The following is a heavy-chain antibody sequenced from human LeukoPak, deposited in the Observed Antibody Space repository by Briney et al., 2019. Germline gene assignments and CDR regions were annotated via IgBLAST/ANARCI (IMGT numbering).Heavy chain of an antibody. CDR1: GYTFTGYY. CDR3: ARDRPRYYYYMDV. V-gene: IGHV1-2*02. J-gene: IGHJ6*03. Sequence: ASVKVSCKASGYTFTGYYMHWVRQAPGQGLEWMGWINPNSGGTNYAQKFQGRVTMTRDTSISTAYMELSRLRSDDTAVYYCARDRPRYYYYMDVWGKGTTVTVSS. CDR2: INPNSGGT.